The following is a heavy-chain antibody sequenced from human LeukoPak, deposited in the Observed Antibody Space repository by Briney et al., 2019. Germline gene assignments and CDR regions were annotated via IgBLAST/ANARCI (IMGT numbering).Heavy chain of an antibody. CDR1: GLSFSNAW. D-gene: IGHD6-19*01. CDR3: TGSGQWLFGGGF. V-gene: IGHV3-15*01. J-gene: IGHJ4*02. CDR2: IKSKTDGGTT. Sequence: GGSLRLSCVASGLSFSNAWMSWVRQAPGKGPEWVGQIKSKTDGGTTDYGAPVKGRFTISRDDSENTVYLQMSSLTTEDTAVYYCTGSGQWLFGGGFWSQGTLVTVSS.